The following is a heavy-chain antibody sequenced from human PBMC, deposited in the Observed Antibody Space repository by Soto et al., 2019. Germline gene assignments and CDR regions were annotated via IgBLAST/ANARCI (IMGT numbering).Heavy chain of an antibody. D-gene: IGHD3-9*01. CDR2: ISGSGGST. Sequence: GGSLRLSCAASGFTFSSYAMSWVRQAPGKGLEWVSAISGSGGSTYYADSVKGRFTISRDNSKNTLYLQMNSLRAEDTAVYYCAKAGLVGYDILTGSVSSGYYMDVWGKGTTVTVSS. V-gene: IGHV3-23*01. CDR1: GFTFSSYA. CDR3: AKAGLVGYDILTGSVSSGYYMDV. J-gene: IGHJ6*03.